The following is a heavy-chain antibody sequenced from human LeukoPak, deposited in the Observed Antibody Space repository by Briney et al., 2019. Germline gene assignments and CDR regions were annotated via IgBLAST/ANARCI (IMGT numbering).Heavy chain of an antibody. CDR3: AAVNSGSNFDGFDI. D-gene: IGHD1-26*01. CDR1: GFTFTNSA. Sequence: TAVRVSCKASGFTFTNSAMQWGRQARGQPLEWIGWIVVGSGNTNHAQKFQERVTITRDMSTSTAYMELSSLRSEDTAVYYCAAVNSGSNFDGFDIWGQGTMVTVSS. J-gene: IGHJ3*02. V-gene: IGHV1-58*02. CDR2: IVVGSGNT.